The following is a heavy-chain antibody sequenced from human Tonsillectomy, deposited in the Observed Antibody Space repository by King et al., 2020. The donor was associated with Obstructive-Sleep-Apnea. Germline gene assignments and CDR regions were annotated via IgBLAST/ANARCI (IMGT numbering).Heavy chain of an antibody. J-gene: IGHJ3*02. V-gene: IGHV3-11*01. Sequence: VQLVESGGGLVKPGGSLRLSCAASGFTFSDYYMSWIRQAPGKGLEWGSYISSSGSTIYYADSVKGRFTISRYNAKNSLYLQMNSLGAEDTAVYYCARGKFGGDYVDDAFDIWGQGTMVTVSS. CDR1: GFTFSDYY. CDR3: ARGKFGGDYVDDAFDI. D-gene: IGHD4-17*01. CDR2: ISSSGSTI.